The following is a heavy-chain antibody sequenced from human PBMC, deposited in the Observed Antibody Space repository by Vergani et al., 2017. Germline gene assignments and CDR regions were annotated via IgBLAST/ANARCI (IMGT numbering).Heavy chain of an antibody. CDR1: GCSIRSGDYY. Sequence: QLQLPESGPGLVKPSQTLSLTCTVSGCSIRSGDYYWSWIPQPPGKGLEWIGYIYYSGSTYYNPSLKSRVTISVDTSKNQFSLKLSSVTAADTAVYYCARAYSSSWTRWYFDYWGQGTLVTVSS. J-gene: IGHJ4*02. V-gene: IGHV4-30-4*01. CDR2: IYYSGST. CDR3: ARAYSSSWTRWYFDY. D-gene: IGHD6-13*01.